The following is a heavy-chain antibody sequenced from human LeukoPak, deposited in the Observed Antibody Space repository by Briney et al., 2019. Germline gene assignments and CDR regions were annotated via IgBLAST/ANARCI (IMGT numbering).Heavy chain of an antibody. V-gene: IGHV4-59*01. CDR3: ARATNGMDV. CDR2: IYYSGST. Sequence: KASETLSLTCTVSGGSISSYYWSWIRQPPGKGLEWIGYIYYSGSTSYNPSLKSRVTISVDTSKNQFSLKLSSVTAADTAVYYCARATNGMDVWGQGTTVTVSS. CDR1: GGSISSYY. J-gene: IGHJ6*02. D-gene: IGHD5-12*01.